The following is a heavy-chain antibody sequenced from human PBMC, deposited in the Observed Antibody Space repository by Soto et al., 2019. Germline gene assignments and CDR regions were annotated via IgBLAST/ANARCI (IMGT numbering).Heavy chain of an antibody. D-gene: IGHD2-21*02. CDR2: ISSSSSYI. CDR1: GFTFSSYS. CDR3: ARDDPLRDNLIDY. Sequence: EVQLVESGGGLVKPGGSLGLSCAASGFTFSSYSMNWVRQAPGKGLEWVSSISSSSSYIYYADSVKGRFTISRDNAKNSLYLQMNSLRAEDTAVYYCARDDPLRDNLIDYWGQGTLVTVSS. V-gene: IGHV3-21*01. J-gene: IGHJ4*02.